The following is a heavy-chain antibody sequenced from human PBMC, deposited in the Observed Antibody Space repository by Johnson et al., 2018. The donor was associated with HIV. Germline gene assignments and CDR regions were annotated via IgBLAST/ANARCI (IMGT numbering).Heavy chain of an antibody. J-gene: IGHJ3*02. V-gene: IGHV3-15*01. CDR1: GFTFSDYY. Sequence: VQLVESGGGLVQPGGSLRLSCVVSGFTFSDYYMDWVRQAPGKGLEWVGRIKSKTDGGTTDSAAPVKGRFTISRDDSKNTLYLQMNSLKTEDTAVYYCARATYYYDLSGYLTRPRAFDMWGQGTMVTVSS. CDR2: IKSKTDGGTT. CDR3: ARATYYYDLSGYLTRPRAFDM. D-gene: IGHD3-3*01.